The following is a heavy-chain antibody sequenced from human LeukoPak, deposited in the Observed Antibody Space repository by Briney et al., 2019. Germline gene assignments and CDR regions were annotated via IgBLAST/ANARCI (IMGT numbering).Heavy chain of an antibody. Sequence: SGTLSLTCAVSGGSISSSNWWSWVRQPPGKGLEWIGEIYHSGSTNYNPSLKSRVTISVDTSKNQFSLKLSSVTAADTAVYYCARGTDKRYLDWFDYWGQGTLVTVSS. CDR1: GGSISSSNW. D-gene: IGHD3-9*01. V-gene: IGHV4-4*02. CDR3: ARGTDKRYLDWFDY. CDR2: IYHSGST. J-gene: IGHJ4*02.